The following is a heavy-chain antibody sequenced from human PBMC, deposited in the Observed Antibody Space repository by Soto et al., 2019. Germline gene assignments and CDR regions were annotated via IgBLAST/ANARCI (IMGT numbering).Heavy chain of an antibody. J-gene: IGHJ5*02. CDR3: AKEEVRFSYGSNLEP. Sequence: ESGGGVVQPGRSLRLSCAASGFTFSSSVMHWVRQAPGKGLEWVADISYDGSYKYYADSVKGRVTISRDKTKNKLYLEMGSLRAVVTAVYYCAKEEVRFSYGSNLEPWGQGTLVTVSS. CDR2: ISYDGSYK. D-gene: IGHD5-18*01. CDR1: GFTFSSSV. V-gene: IGHV3-30*18.